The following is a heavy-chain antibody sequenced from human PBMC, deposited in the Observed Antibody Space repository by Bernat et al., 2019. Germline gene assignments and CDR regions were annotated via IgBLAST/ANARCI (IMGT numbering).Heavy chain of an antibody. D-gene: IGHD2-15*01. V-gene: IGHV1-69*06. CDR2: IIPIFGTA. J-gene: IGHJ4*02. CDR1: GGTFSSYA. Sequence: QVQLVQSGAEVKKPGSSVKVSRKASGGTFSSYAISWVRQAPGQGLEWMGGIIPIFGTANYAQKFQGRVTITADKSTSTAYMELSSLRSEDTAVYYCAGAYCSGGSCYIYYFDYWGQGTLVTVSS. CDR3: AGAYCSGGSCYIYYFDY.